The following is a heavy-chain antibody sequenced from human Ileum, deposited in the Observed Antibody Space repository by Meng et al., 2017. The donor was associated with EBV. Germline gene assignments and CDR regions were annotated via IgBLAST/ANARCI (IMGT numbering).Heavy chain of an antibody. J-gene: IGHJ4*02. CDR3: VHRWGGNGWGPFDY. Sequence: LHVAGPSLVQPPQTLTLTCSFSGFSISNNGVGCGCIRQPPGKALEWLALISWDDDKRYRPSLQNRLTIPKDTSKNQVVFTVTNMDPVDTAKYYCVHRWGGNGWGPFDYWGQGTLVTVSS. CDR2: ISWDDDK. CDR1: GFSISNNGVG. D-gene: IGHD6-19*01. V-gene: IGHV2-5*02.